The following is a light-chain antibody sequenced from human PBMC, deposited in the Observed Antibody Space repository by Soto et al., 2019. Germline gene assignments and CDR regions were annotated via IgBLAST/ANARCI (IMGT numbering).Light chain of an antibody. CDR2: KAS. V-gene: IGKV1-5*03. J-gene: IGKJ2*01. CDR3: QQYNDSFTYT. CDR1: HSISTW. Sequence: DIQLTQSPSTLSASVGDRVTITCRASHSISTWLAWYQQKPGTAPKLLIYKASTLESGVPSRFSGIRSGTEFTVTVSSLQPDDFATYYCQQYNDSFTYTFGHGTKLEIQ.